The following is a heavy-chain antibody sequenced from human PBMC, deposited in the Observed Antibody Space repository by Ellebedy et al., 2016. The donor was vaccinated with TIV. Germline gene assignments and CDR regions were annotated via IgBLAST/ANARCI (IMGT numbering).Heavy chain of an antibody. Sequence: GGSLRLXCAASGITVSGDHMSWVRQAPGKGLEWISIIYSGGITYYADSVKGRFTISRDNFKNTLSLQMDNLRAEDAAVYYCARDVLPVGMRYGNYGEPHDFWGQGTLVTVSS. CDR2: IYSGGIT. J-gene: IGHJ4*02. CDR3: ARDVLPVGMRYGNYGEPHDF. CDR1: GITVSGDH. V-gene: IGHV3-53*01. D-gene: IGHD4-11*01.